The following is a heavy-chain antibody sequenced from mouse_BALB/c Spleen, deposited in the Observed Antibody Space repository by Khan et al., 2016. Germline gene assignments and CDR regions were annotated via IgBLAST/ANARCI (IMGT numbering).Heavy chain of an antibody. J-gene: IGHJ2*01. CDR2: INPSTGYT. CDR1: GYTFTSYW. D-gene: IGHD2-2*01. V-gene: IGHV1-7*01. Sequence: QVQLQQSGAELAKPGASVKMSCKASGYTFTSYWMHWVKQRPGQGLEWIGYINPSTGYTEYNQKFKDKATLTADKSSSTAYMQLSSLTSEDSAVYYCARWLYYFDYWGQGTTLTVSS. CDR3: ARWLYYFDY.